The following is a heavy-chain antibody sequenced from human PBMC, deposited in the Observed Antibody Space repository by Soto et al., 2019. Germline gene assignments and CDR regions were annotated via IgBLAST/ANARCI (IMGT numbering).Heavy chain of an antibody. V-gene: IGHV3-30*04. Sequence: QVQLVESGGGVVQPGRSLRLSCAASGFTFSNVMHWVRQAPGTGLEWVAVISYDGSQKFYADSVKGRFTSSRDNSKNTVYLEMNSLRSEDTAVYYCARDRWGYVSGAFDFWGQGTLVTVPS. CDR3: ARDRWGYVSGAFDF. CDR2: ISYDGSQK. CDR1: GFTFSNV. J-gene: IGHJ4*02. D-gene: IGHD3-10*01.